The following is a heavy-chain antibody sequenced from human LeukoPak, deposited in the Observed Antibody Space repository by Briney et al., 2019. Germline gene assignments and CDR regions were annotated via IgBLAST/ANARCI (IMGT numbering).Heavy chain of an antibody. D-gene: IGHD1-26*01. CDR1: GYSISSNYY. V-gene: IGHV4-38-2*02. J-gene: IGHJ4*02. CDR3: ARLRRVGATPFDY. Sequence: PSETLSLTCTVSGYSISSNYYWAWIRQPPGKGLEWIGSIYHSGSTYYNPSLKSRVTISVDTSKNQFSLKLSSVTAADTAVYYCARLRRVGATPFDYWGQGTLVTVSS. CDR2: IYHSGST.